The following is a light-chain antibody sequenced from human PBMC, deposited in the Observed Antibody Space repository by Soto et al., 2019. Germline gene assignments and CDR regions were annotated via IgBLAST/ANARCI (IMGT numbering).Light chain of an antibody. Sequence: DIQMTQSPSSVSASVGDRVTISCRASQGITTWLAWYQQKPGKGPRLLLYGASTLQGGVPSRFSGSGSGTDFTLTISSLQPEDFATYYCQQANSFPLTFGGGTKADIK. CDR3: QQANSFPLT. V-gene: IGKV1-12*01. CDR1: QGITTW. J-gene: IGKJ4*01. CDR2: GAS.